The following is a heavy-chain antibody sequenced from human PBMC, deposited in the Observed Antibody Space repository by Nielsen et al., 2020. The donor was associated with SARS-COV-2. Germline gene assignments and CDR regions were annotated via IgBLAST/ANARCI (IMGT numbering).Heavy chain of an antibody. CDR1: GYTFTDYY. V-gene: IGHV1-2*06. CDR2: INPYSGGT. CDR3: ARARATIFGLVMSYGMDV. Sequence: SVKVSCKASGYTFTDYYIHWVRQAPGQGLEWMGRINPYSGGTNYAQKFQGTVTMTRDASISTVYMELTSDDTAVYYCARARATIFGLVMSYGMDVWGRGTTVAVSS. J-gene: IGHJ6*02. D-gene: IGHD3/OR15-3a*01.